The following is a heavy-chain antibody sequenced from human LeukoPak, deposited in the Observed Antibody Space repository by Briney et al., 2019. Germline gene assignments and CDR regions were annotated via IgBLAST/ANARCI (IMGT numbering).Heavy chain of an antibody. CDR3: ARGEYYYDGGY. Sequence: PGGSLRLSRAASGLTFSSYWMSWVRQAPGKGLEWVANIKEDGSEKNYVDSVKGRFTISRDNAKNSLYLQMNSLRAEDTAVYYCARGEYYYDGGYWGQGTLVTVSS. D-gene: IGHD3-22*01. CDR2: IKEDGSEK. CDR1: GLTFSSYW. V-gene: IGHV3-7*05. J-gene: IGHJ4*02.